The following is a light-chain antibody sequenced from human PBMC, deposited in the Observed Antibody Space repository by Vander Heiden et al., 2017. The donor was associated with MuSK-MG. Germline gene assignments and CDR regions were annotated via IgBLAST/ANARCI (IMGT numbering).Light chain of an antibody. J-gene: IGKJ1*01. CDR1: QSIGSW. Sequence: DIQMTQSPSILSASVGDTVTITCRASQSIGSWLAWYQQTPVKAPKLLISKASSFETGVPSRFRGSGSGTEFTLTISSLQPDDFATYYCQQVNSYSWTFGQGTKLDIK. V-gene: IGKV1-5*03. CDR2: KAS. CDR3: QQVNSYSWT.